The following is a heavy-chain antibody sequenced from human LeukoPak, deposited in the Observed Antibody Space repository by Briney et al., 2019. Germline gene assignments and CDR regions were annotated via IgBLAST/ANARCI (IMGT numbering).Heavy chain of an antibody. CDR3: ATVGLPMVRGQTDAFDI. J-gene: IGHJ3*02. CDR2: FDPEDGET. V-gene: IGHV1-24*01. D-gene: IGHD3-10*01. Sequence: ASVKVSCKVSGYTLTELSMHWVRQAPGKGLEWMGGFDPEDGETIYAQKFQGRVTMTEDTSTDTAYMELSSLRSEDTAVYYCATVGLPMVRGQTDAFDIWGQGTMVTVSS. CDR1: GYTLTELS.